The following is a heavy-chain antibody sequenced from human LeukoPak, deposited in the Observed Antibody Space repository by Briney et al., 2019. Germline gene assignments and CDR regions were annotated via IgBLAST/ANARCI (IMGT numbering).Heavy chain of an antibody. CDR1: GGSISSYY. V-gene: IGHV4-59*08. CDR2: IYYRGST. CDR3: AMASYSSSWRVDY. J-gene: IGHJ4*02. D-gene: IGHD6-13*01. Sequence: SETLSLTCTVSGGSISSYYWSWIRQPPGKGLEWIGYIYYRGSTNYNPSLKSRVTISVDTSKNQFSLKLSSVTAADTVVYYCAMASYSSSWRVDYWGQGTLVTVSS.